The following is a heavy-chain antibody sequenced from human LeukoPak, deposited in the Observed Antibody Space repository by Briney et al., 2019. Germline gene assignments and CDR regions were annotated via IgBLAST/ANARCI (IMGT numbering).Heavy chain of an antibody. CDR1: GFTFSSYG. D-gene: IGHD1-26*01. CDR2: IWSDESNT. CDR3: ARERVGATYDY. V-gene: IGHV3-33*01. Sequence: GGSLRLSCAASGFTFSSYGIHWVRQAPGMGLEWVAVIWSDESNTYYADSVKGRFTISRDNSKNTVYLQMNSVRAEDTAVYYCARERVGATYDYWGQGTLVIVSS. J-gene: IGHJ4*02.